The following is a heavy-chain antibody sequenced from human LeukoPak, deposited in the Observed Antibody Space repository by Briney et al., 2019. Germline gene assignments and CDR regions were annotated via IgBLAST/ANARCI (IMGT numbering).Heavy chain of an antibody. CDR3: ARDYEVATRTHFDY. Sequence: GGSLRLSCAASGFTFSSYSMNWARQAPGKGLEWVSSISSSSSYIYYADSVKGRFTISRDNAKNSLYLQMNSLRAEDTAVYYCARDYEVATRTHFDYWGQGTLVTVSS. CDR1: GFTFSSYS. D-gene: IGHD5-12*01. CDR2: ISSSSSYI. V-gene: IGHV3-21*01. J-gene: IGHJ4*02.